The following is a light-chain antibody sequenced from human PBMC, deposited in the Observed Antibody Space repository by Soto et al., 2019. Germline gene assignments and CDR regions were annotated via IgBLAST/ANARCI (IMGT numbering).Light chain of an antibody. Sequence: EIVMTQSPATLSVSLGERATLSCRASQSVRTKLAWYQQKAGQAPRLLIFGASTRAAGIPARFSGSGSGTEFTLTISSLQSEDFAVYYCQQYSNWPLTFGGGTKVDIK. CDR3: QQYSNWPLT. CDR1: QSVRTK. V-gene: IGKV3-15*01. CDR2: GAS. J-gene: IGKJ4*01.